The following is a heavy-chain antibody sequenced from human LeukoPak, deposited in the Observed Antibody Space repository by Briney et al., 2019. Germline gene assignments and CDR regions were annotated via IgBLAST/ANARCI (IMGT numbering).Heavy chain of an antibody. J-gene: IGHJ5*02. Sequence: GASVKVSCKASGYTFTSYYMHWVRQAPGQGLEWMGIINPSGGSTSYAQKFQGRVTMTRDMSTSTVYMELSSLRSEDTAVYYCARDNLAYCGGDCYSGSGPSDPWGQGTLVTVSS. CDR2: INPSGGST. D-gene: IGHD2-21*02. CDR3: ARDNLAYCGGDCYSGSGPSDP. CDR1: GYTFTSYY. V-gene: IGHV1-46*01.